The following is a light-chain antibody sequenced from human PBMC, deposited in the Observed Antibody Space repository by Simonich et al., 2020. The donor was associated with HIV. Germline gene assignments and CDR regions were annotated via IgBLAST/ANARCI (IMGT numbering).Light chain of an antibody. CDR2: EAS. V-gene: IGKV1-5*03. CDR3: QQYNTYPRT. Sequence: DIQMTQSPSTLSASVGDRVTITCRASHSISTWLAWYQQKPGKAPKLLIYEASTLESGVSSRFSCSGSGTEFTLTISGLQPDDFATYYCQQYNTYPRTFGQGTKVEIK. CDR1: HSISTW. J-gene: IGKJ1*01.